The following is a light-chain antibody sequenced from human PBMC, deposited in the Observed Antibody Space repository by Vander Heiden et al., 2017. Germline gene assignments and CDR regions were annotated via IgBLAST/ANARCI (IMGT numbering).Light chain of an antibody. V-gene: IGKV3-11*01. CDR1: QSVSSY. J-gene: IGKJ2*01. Sequence: ENVFTQSPATLSLSPGERATLSCRASQSVSSYLAWYQQKPGQAPRLLIYDASNRATGIPARFSGSGSGTDFTLTISSLEPEDFAVYYCQQRSNWPKNTFGQGTKLEIK. CDR3: QQRSNWPKNT. CDR2: DAS.